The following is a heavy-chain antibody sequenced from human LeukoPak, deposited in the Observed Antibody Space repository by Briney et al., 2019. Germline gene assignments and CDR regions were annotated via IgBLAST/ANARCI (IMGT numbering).Heavy chain of an antibody. CDR2: INHRGTT. CDR1: GGSFSGYY. D-gene: IGHD1-1*01. J-gene: IGHJ4*02. Sequence: PSETLSLTCAVYGGSFSGYYWSWIPQPPGKGREWIGEINHRGTTNYNPSLKSGVTISVDTSKNQFSLKRSSVTAADTAVYYCARRPPRGVELEPFDYWGQGTMVTVSS. CDR3: ARRPPRGVELEPFDY. V-gene: IGHV4-34*01.